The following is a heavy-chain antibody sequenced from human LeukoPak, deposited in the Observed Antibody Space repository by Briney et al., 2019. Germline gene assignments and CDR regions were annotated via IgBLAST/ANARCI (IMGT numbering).Heavy chain of an antibody. D-gene: IGHD5-24*01. Sequence: ASVKVSCKASGYTFTGYYMHWVRQAPGQGLEWMGWVNPNSGGTNYAQKFQGRVTMTRDTSISTAYMELSRLRSDDTAVYYCARAQDGYNYFDYWGQGTLVTVSS. CDR2: VNPNSGGT. CDR1: GYTFTGYY. V-gene: IGHV1-2*02. CDR3: ARAQDGYNYFDY. J-gene: IGHJ4*02.